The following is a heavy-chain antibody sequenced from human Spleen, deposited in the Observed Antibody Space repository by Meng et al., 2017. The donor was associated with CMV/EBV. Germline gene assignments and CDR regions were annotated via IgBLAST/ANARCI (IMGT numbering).Heavy chain of an antibody. CDR1: GGTFSSYT. J-gene: IGHJ5*02. CDR2: IIPILGIA. CDR3: ARDCSSTSCYIYPPLGGWFDP. V-gene: IGHV1-69*04. D-gene: IGHD2-2*02. Sequence: SVKVSCKASGGTFSSYTISWVRQAPGQGLEWMGRIIPILGIANYAQKFQGRVTITADKSTSTAYMELSSLRSEDTAVYYCARDCSSTSCYIYPPLGGWFDPWGQGTLVTVSS.